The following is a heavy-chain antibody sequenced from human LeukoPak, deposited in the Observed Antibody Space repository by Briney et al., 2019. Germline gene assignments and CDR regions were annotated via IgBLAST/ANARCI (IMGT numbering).Heavy chain of an antibody. CDR2: TYSGGST. Sequence: GGSLRLSCAASGFTVSSNYMSWVRQAPGKGLEWVSVTYSGGSTYYADSVKGRFTISRDNSKNTLYLQMNSLRAEDTAVYYCARAPGYDYYYYYMDVWGKGTTVTVSS. J-gene: IGHJ6*03. CDR1: GFTVSSNY. V-gene: IGHV3-66*02. CDR3: ARAPGYDYYYYYMDV. D-gene: IGHD5-12*01.